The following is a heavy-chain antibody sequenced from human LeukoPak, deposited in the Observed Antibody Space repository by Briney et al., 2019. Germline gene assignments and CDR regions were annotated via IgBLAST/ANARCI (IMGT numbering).Heavy chain of an antibody. D-gene: IGHD2-2*01. Sequence: SGPTLVNPTQTLTLTCTFSGFSLSTSGVGVGWIRQPPGKALEWLALIYWNDDERYSPSLKSRLTITKDTSKNQVVLAMTNMDPVDTATYYCAHTRTSYCSSTSCYFTWFDPWGQGTLVTVSS. CDR3: AHTRTSYCSSTSCYFTWFDP. V-gene: IGHV2-5*01. J-gene: IGHJ5*02. CDR2: IYWNDDE. CDR1: GFSLSTSGVG.